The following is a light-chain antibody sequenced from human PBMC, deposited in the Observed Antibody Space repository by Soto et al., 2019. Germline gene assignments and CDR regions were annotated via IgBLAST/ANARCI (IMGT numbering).Light chain of an antibody. J-gene: IGKJ1*01. V-gene: IGKV1-5*01. CDR1: QSISSW. Sequence: DIPMTQSPSTLSASVGDRVTITCRASQSISSWLAWYQQKPGKAPKLLIYDASSVASGVPSRFSGSGSGTEFTLTISSLQPDDFATYYRQQYNSYSLTFGQGTKVEIK. CDR2: DAS. CDR3: QQYNSYSLT.